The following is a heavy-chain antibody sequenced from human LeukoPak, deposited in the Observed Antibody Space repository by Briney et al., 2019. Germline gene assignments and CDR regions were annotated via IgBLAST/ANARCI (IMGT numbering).Heavy chain of an antibody. CDR1: GFTFSSYE. D-gene: IGHD4-17*01. CDR3: ARHDYGDFHY. J-gene: IGHJ4*02. V-gene: IGHV3-48*03. Sequence: GGSLRLSCAASGFTFSSYEMNWVRQAPGKGREWVSYISSSGSTIYYADSVKGRFTISRDNAKNSLYLQMNSLRAEDTAVYYCARHDYGDFHYWGQGTLVTVSS. CDR2: ISSSGSTI.